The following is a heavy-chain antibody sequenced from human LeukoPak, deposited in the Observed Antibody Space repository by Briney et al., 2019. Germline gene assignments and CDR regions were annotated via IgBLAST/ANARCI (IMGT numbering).Heavy chain of an antibody. Sequence: GGSLRLSCAASGFTFSSYGMSWVRQAPGKGLEWVSAISGNGGRTYYGDSVKGRFTISRDNSKNTLYLQMNSLRAEDTAVFYCAKVAEMGTILGKFDNWGQGTLVTVSS. CDR3: AKVAEMGTILGKFDN. V-gene: IGHV3-23*01. CDR1: GFTFSSYG. J-gene: IGHJ5*02. CDR2: ISGNGGRT. D-gene: IGHD5-24*01.